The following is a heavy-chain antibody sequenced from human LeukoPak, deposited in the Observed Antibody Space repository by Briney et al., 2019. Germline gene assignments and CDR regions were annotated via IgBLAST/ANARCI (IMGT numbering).Heavy chain of an antibody. Sequence: ASVKVPCKASGYTFTSYDINWVRQATGQGLEWMGWMNPNSGNTGYAQKFQGRVTITTDESTSTAYMELSSLRSEDTAVYYCARDSLIAALDYWGQGTLVTVSS. CDR1: GYTFTSYD. D-gene: IGHD6-13*01. V-gene: IGHV1-8*01. J-gene: IGHJ4*02. CDR2: MNPNSGNT. CDR3: ARDSLIAALDY.